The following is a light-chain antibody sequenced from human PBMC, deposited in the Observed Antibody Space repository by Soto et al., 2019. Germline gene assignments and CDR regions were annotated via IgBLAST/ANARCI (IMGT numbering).Light chain of an antibody. CDR2: DAS. V-gene: IGKV1-33*01. Sequence: EIQMTQSPSSLSESVGDKVTITCQASQDISNYVNWYQQKPGKAPKLLIYDASNLETGVPSRFSGSGSGTDFTFTISSLQPEDIATYYCQQYDNIPITFGPGTKVDIK. CDR3: QQYDNIPIT. CDR1: QDISNY. J-gene: IGKJ3*01.